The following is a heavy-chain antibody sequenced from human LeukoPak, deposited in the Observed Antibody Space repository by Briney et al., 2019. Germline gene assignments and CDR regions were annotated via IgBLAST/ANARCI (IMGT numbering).Heavy chain of an antibody. CDR2: ISDTGKT. CDR1: GASLSSYY. D-gene: IGHD3-22*01. CDR3: ATGYYEPFAT. Sequence: SETLSLTCNVSGASLSSYYWDWLRQSPGRGLEWIGYISDTGKTDSNPSLKSRVTISLATSKNQLSLRLTSVTAADSAVYFCATGYYEPFATWGPGIMVSVSS. J-gene: IGHJ5*02. V-gene: IGHV4-59*01.